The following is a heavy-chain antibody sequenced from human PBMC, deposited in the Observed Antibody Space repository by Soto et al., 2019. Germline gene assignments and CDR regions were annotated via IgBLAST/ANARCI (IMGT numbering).Heavy chain of an antibody. D-gene: IGHD3-10*01. CDR2: INADNGNT. CDR3: ASPSYGSGSYY. V-gene: IGHV1-3*01. CDR1: GYSFSNYA. Sequence: QVQLVQSGAEVKKPGASVKVSCKASGYSFSNYALHWVRQAPGQRLEWMGWINADNGNTKYSQKFQGRVTFTRDTSASTAYMELGSLKSEDTAVYYCASPSYGSGSYYWGQGTLVTVSS. J-gene: IGHJ4*02.